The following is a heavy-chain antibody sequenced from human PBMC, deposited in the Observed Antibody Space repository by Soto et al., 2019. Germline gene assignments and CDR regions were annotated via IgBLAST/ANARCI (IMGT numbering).Heavy chain of an antibody. J-gene: IGHJ4*02. CDR1: GGSSSSLY. D-gene: IGHD6-6*01. Sequence: FEPQRLRWTVSGGSSSSLYWSWIRQPPGKGLEWIGYIYDSGSTNYNPSLKSRVTISVDTSKNQFSLKLTSVTAADTAVYYCAAPPRYWGQGTLVTVSS. CDR3: AAPPRY. V-gene: IGHV4-59*11. CDR2: IYDSGST.